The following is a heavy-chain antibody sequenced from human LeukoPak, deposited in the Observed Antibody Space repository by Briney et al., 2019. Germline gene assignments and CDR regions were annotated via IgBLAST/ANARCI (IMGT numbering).Heavy chain of an antibody. D-gene: IGHD1-14*01. Sequence: SVKVSCKASGGTFSSYAISWVRQAPGQGLEWMGRIIPILGIANYAQKFQGRVTMTRNTSISTAYMELSSLRSEDTAVYYCARGGRNNWFDPWGQGTLVTVSS. CDR3: ARGGRNNWFDP. V-gene: IGHV1-69*04. CDR2: IIPILGIA. CDR1: GGTFSSYA. J-gene: IGHJ5*02.